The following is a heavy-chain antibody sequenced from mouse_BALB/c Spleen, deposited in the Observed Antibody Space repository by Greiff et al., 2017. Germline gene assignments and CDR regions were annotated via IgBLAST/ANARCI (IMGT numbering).Heavy chain of an antibody. Sequence: VQLQQSGPELVKPGASVKISCKASGYSFTDYNMHWVKQSHGKSLEWIGNIYPYNGGTGYNQKFKSKATLTVDNSSSTAYMELRSLTSEDSAVYYCASRGYRYFDYWGQGTTLTVSS. CDR2: IYPYNGGT. D-gene: IGHD2-14*01. J-gene: IGHJ2*01. V-gene: IGHV1S29*02. CDR3: ASRGYRYFDY. CDR1: GYSFTDYN.